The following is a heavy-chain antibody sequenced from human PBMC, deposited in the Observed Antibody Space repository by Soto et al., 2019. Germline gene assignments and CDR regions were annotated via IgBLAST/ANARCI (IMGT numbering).Heavy chain of an antibody. CDR1: GGSITSYY. CDR2: IYDSGIT. J-gene: IGHJ3*02. V-gene: IGHV4-59*01. D-gene: IGHD3-3*01. Sequence: QVQLQESGPGLVKPSETLSLTCTVSGGSITSYYWGWIRQPTGKGLEWIGYIYDSGITKYNPSHKSRLTMSVDTTKNQFSLKLNSVNAAATDVYYCAIGNFWSGSNVNDAFDIWGQGTMVPVSS. CDR3: AIGNFWSGSNVNDAFDI.